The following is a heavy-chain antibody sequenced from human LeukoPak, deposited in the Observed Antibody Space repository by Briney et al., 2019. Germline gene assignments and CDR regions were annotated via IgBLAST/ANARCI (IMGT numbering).Heavy chain of an antibody. Sequence: GASVKVSCKSSGETFTAYYMHWVRQAPGQGLEWMGWINPNSGGTNYAQKFQGRVTMTRDTSISTAYMELSRLRSDDTAMYYCARVGVVQQTFDYWGQGTLVTVSS. CDR3: ARVGVVQQTFDY. J-gene: IGHJ4*02. D-gene: IGHD6-13*01. V-gene: IGHV1-2*02. CDR2: INPNSGGT. CDR1: GETFTAYY.